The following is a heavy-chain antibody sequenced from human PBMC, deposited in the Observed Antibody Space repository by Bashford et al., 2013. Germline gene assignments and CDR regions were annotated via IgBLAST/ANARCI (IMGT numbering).Heavy chain of an antibody. D-gene: IGHD5-12*01. J-gene: IGHJ4*02. V-gene: IGHV4-31*11. CDR2: IYYSGST. Sequence: SSETLSLTCAVYGGSFSGYYWSWIRQHPGKGLEWIGYIYYSGSTYYNPSLKSRVTISVDTSKNQFSLKLSSVTAADTAVYYCALVDIVATSFDYWGQGTLVTVSS. CDR3: ALVDIVATSFDY. CDR1: GGSFSGYY.